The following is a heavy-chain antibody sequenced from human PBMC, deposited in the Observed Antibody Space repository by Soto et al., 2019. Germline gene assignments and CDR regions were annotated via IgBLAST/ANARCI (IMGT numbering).Heavy chain of an antibody. CDR3: AKVQEFCGFNCYIVDS. D-gene: IGHD2-21*02. CDR2: IYQDGSEK. CDR1: GFTFSDYL. J-gene: IGHJ4*02. V-gene: IGHV3-7*03. Sequence: TGGSLRLSCAASGFTFSDYLMTWVRQAPGKGLEWVASIYQDGSEKDYADSVKGRFTISRDNSKDTLYLQMNSLRAEDTALYYCAKVQEFCGFNCYIVDSWGQGVLVTVSS.